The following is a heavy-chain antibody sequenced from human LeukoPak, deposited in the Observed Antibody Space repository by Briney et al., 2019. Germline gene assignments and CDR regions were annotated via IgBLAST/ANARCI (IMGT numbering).Heavy chain of an antibody. CDR3: TRMTTGHDY. CDR2: INHSGFT. D-gene: IGHD4-17*01. CDR1: GVSFDDYY. J-gene: IGHJ4*02. Sequence: SETLSLTCGVSGVSFDDYYWSWVRQTPGKGLEWLGEINHSGFTNDSPSLKSRVTLSIDTSRRQFSLNLRSVTVADAGIYYCTRMTTGHDYWGQGTLVTVSS. V-gene: IGHV4-34*01.